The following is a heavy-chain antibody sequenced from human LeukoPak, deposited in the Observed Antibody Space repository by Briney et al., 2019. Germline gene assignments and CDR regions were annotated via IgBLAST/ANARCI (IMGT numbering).Heavy chain of an antibody. D-gene: IGHD2-2*01. J-gene: IGHJ6*03. V-gene: IGHV4-31*03. CDR1: GGSISSGGYY. CDR2: IYYSGST. Sequence: SETLSLTCTVSGGSISSGGYYWSWIRQHAGKGLEWIGYIYYSGSTYYNPSLKSRVTISVDTSKNQFSLKLSSVTAADTAVYYCARGPSASTSFYYYMDVWGKGTTVTVSS. CDR3: ARGPSASTSFYYYMDV.